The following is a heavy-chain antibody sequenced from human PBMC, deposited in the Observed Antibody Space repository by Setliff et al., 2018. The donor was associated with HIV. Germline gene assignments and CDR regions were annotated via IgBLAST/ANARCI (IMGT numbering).Heavy chain of an antibody. Sequence: ASVKVSCKASGYTFTGYYMHWVRQAPGQGLEWMGWINPNSGGTKYSQQFPGRVTVTRDTSINTAYMELSRLRSDDTAVYYCARDKLEETAESLWGPMKNDAFDIWGPGTLVTV. J-gene: IGHJ3*02. CDR2: INPNSGGT. D-gene: IGHD3-16*01. V-gene: IGHV1-2*02. CDR1: GYTFTGYY. CDR3: ARDKLEETAESLWGPMKNDAFDI.